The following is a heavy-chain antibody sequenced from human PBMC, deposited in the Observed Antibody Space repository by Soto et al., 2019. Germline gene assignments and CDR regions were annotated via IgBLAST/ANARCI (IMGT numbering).Heavy chain of an antibody. J-gene: IGHJ6*03. D-gene: IGHD2-8*01. CDR3: ARAFHCTNGVCYRRGYYYYYMDV. V-gene: IGHV4-59*08. CDR2: MHYTGFS. CDR1: GDSVTSHY. Sequence: SETLSLTCSFSGDSVTSHYLTWIRQSPEKGLEWIGYMHYTGFSHYNPSLKSRLTISVDTSKNQFTLKLSSVTAADTAVYYCARAFHCTNGVCYRRGYYYYYMDVWGKGTTVTVSS.